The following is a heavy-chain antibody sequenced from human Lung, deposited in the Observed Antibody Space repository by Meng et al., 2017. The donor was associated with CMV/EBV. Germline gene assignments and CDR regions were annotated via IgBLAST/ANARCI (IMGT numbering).Heavy chain of an antibody. CDR2: IHCGDSRT. CDR3: ARHWDASWFGF. CDR1: GYNFGAHW. J-gene: IGHJ4*02. Sequence: GGSLRLSXRASGYNFGAHWIGWVRQMPGEDLRWMGMIHCGDSRTIYSPLFQGRVTISVDKYISTAYLQLTSLQTSDSAMYYCARHWDASWFGFWGQGTPVTVSS. D-gene: IGHD1-26*01. V-gene: IGHV5-51*01.